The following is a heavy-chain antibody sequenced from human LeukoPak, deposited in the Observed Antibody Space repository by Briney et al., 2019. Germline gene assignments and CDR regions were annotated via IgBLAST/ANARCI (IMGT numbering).Heavy chain of an antibody. CDR2: IYYSGST. V-gene: IGHV4-39*01. CDR3: ARWAYYDFWSGYYGDAFDI. Sequence: PGGSLRLSCAASGFTFSSYAMSWVRQAPGKGLEWIGSIYYSGSTYYNPSLKSRVTISVDTSKNQFSLKLSSVTAADTAVYYCARWAYYDFWSGYYGDAFDIWGQGTMVTVSS. D-gene: IGHD3-3*01. J-gene: IGHJ3*02. CDR1: GFTFSSYA.